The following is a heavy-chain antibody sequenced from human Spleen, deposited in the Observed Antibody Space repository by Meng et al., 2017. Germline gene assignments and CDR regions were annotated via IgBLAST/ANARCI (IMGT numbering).Heavy chain of an antibody. Sequence: GESLKISCAVSGVTFSGSDIHWVRQASGKGPEWVGRIETKPNNYATSYGESLRGRFTISRDDSKNMAYLQMNSLETEDTAVYYCARDGNTVTQKYYGLDVWGQGTTVTVSS. CDR1: GVTFSGSD. CDR3: ARDGNTVTQKYYGLDV. CDR2: IETKPNNYAT. D-gene: IGHD4-17*01. V-gene: IGHV3-73*01. J-gene: IGHJ6*02.